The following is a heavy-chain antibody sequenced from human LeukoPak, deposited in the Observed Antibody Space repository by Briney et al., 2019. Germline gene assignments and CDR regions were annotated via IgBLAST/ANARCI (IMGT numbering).Heavy chain of an antibody. CDR3: ASGAWATLLHS. D-gene: IGHD2/OR15-2a*01. Sequence: SETLSLTCAVYGESLNYYYWSWIRQSPEKGLEWIGEVFDGKTTNYNPSLKSRVTISAVTSSNQFSLNLKSVTAADTAVYYCASGAWATLLHSWAQGTLVIVSS. J-gene: IGHJ4*02. V-gene: IGHV4-34*12. CDR1: GESLNYYY. CDR2: VFDGKTT.